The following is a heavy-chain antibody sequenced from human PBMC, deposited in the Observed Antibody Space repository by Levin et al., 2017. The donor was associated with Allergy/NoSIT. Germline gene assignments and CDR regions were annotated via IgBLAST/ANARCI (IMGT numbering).Heavy chain of an antibody. CDR2: IYSGGST. CDR1: GFTVSSNY. CDR3: ARIGSGSYYYYYYYMDV. V-gene: IGHV3-53*01. Sequence: GESLKISCAASGFTVSSNYMSWVRQAPGKGLEWVSVIYSGGSTYYADSVKGRFTISRDNSKNTLYLQMNSLRAEDTAVYYCARIGSGSYYYYYYYMDVWGKGTTVTVSS. J-gene: IGHJ6*03. D-gene: IGHD3-10*01.